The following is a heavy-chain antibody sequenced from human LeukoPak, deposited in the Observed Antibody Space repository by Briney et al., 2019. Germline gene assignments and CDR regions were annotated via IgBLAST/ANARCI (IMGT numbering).Heavy chain of an antibody. CDR3: ARDTGGNSGSYYGY. Sequence: GASVKVSCKASGYTFTSYAMHWVRQAPGQWLEWMGWINAGNGNTKYSQKFQGRVTITRDTSASTAYMELSSLRSEDTAVYYCARDTGGNSGSYYGYWGQGTLATVSS. V-gene: IGHV1-3*01. J-gene: IGHJ4*02. D-gene: IGHD1-26*01. CDR1: GYTFTSYA. CDR2: INAGNGNT.